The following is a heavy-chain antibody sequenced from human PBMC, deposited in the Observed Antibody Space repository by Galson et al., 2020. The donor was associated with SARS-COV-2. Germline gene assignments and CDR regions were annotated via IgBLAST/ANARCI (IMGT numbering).Heavy chain of an antibody. CDR3: AKNPSYDYSKYYYMDV. V-gene: IGHV3-23*01. CDR1: GFTFSSYA. Sequence: GGSLRLSCAASGFTFSSYAMSWVRQAPGKGLEWVSAISGSGGSTYYADSVKGRFTISRDNSKNTLYLQMNSLRAEDTAVYYCAKNPSYDYSKYYYMDVWGKGTTVTVSS. J-gene: IGHJ6*03. CDR2: ISGSGGST. D-gene: IGHD4-4*01.